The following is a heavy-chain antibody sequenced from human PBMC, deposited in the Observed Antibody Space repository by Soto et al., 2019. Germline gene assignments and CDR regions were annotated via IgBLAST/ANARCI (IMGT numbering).Heavy chain of an antibody. CDR3: ARVIAASGNTRFYFDS. D-gene: IGHD6-13*01. J-gene: IGHJ4*02. V-gene: IGHV3-21*01. Sequence: EVQLVESGGGLVKPGGSLRLSCAASGFTFSTYAMNWVRQDPGKGLGWVSSISTSSTYIYYADSVKGRFTVSRDNAKNSLYLQMNSLRAEDTAVYYCARVIAASGNTRFYFDSWGQGTLVTVSS. CDR2: ISTSSTYI. CDR1: GFTFSTYA.